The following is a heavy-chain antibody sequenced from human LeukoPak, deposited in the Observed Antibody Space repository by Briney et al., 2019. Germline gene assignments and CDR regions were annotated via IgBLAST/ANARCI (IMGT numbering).Heavy chain of an antibody. V-gene: IGHV3-21*01. CDR3: ARALTTLTYEGY. CDR1: GFTFSSYT. J-gene: IGHJ4*02. CDR2: ISGSNSYI. Sequence: PGGSLRLSCAASGFTFSSYTMHWIRQAPGKGLEWVSSISGSNSYIFYADSVKGGFTVSRDNAKDSLYLQMNSLRAEDTAVYYCARALTTLTYEGYWGQGTLVTVSS. D-gene: IGHD1-1*01.